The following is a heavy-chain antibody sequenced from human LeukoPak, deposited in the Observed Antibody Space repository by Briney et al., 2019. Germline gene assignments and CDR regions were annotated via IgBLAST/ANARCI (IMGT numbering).Heavy chain of an antibody. CDR1: GFTFSSYS. Sequence: GGSLRLSCAASGFTFSSYSMNWVRQAPGKGLEWVSAISGSGGSTYYADSVKGRFTISRDNSKNTLYLQMNSLRAEDTAVYYCARSLGYTYGSYYFDYWGQGTLVTVSS. V-gene: IGHV3-23*01. CDR3: ARSLGYTYGSYYFDY. CDR2: ISGSGGST. D-gene: IGHD5-18*01. J-gene: IGHJ4*02.